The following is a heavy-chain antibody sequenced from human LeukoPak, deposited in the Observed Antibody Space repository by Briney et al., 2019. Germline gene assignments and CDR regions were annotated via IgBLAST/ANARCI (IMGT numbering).Heavy chain of an antibody. CDR2: ISYDGSNK. Sequence: GALRLSCAASGFTFSSYAMHWVRQAPGKGLEWVAVISYDGSNKYYADSVKGRFTISRDNSKNTLYLQMNSLRAEDTAVYYCARALDRYCTNGVCYRLDYWGQGTLVTVSS. CDR3: ARALDRYCTNGVCYRLDY. J-gene: IGHJ4*02. D-gene: IGHD2-8*01. CDR1: GFTFSSYA. V-gene: IGHV3-30-3*01.